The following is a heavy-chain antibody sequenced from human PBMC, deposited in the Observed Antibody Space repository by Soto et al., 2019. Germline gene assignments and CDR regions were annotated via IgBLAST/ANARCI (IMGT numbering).Heavy chain of an antibody. CDR3: ARSNGDYERSAGF. CDR2: IYYSGST. J-gene: IGHJ4*02. V-gene: IGHV4-59*01. CDR1: GDSISSYY. D-gene: IGHD4-17*01. Sequence: QVQLQESGPGLVKPSATLSLTCTVSGDSISSYYWSWIRQPPGKGLEWLGYIYYSGSTNYNPSLKSRVSISVDTSKNQVSLKLSSVTAADTCVYYCARSNGDYERSAGFWGQGTLVTGSS.